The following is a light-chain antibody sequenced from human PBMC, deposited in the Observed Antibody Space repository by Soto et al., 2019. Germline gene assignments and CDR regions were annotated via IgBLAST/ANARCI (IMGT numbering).Light chain of an antibody. V-gene: IGLV1-40*01. CDR2: NHN. CDR3: QSYDSSLNVV. CDR1: SSNIGAGYD. Sequence: QAVVTQPPSVSGAPGQRVTISCTGSSSNIGAGYDVHWYQQLPETAPKLLIYNHNNRPSGVPDRFSGSKSGTSASLAITGLQAEDEADYYCQSYDSSLNVVFGGGTQLTVL. J-gene: IGLJ2*01.